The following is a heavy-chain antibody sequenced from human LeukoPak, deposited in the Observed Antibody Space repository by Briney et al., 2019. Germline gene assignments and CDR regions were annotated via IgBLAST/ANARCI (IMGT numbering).Heavy chain of an antibody. Sequence: PSETLSLTCTVSGGSISSSSYHWGWIRQPPGKGLEWIGTFFYSGSTYYNPSLMRRVTISVDTSKNQFSLKLTSVTAADTALYYCARGGLGAAAGTLDVWGQGTTVTVSS. D-gene: IGHD6-13*01. CDR2: FFYSGST. CDR3: ARGGLGAAAGTLDV. J-gene: IGHJ6*02. V-gene: IGHV4-39*01. CDR1: GGSISSSSYH.